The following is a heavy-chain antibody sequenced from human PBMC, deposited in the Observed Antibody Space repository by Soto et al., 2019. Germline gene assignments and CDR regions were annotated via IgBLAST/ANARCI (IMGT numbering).Heavy chain of an antibody. J-gene: IGHJ4*02. CDR2: VHGGGST. D-gene: IGHD3-16*01. CDR3: AGRLTTAASLDY. V-gene: IGHV3-53*01. Sequence: VQLVESGGGLIQPGGYRRFSCAASGFTVSNNHMTWVRQAAGKGLELVSFVHGGGSTSYADSVKGRFTISRDNSKNTLYLQMDSLRAEDTAIYYCAGRLTTAASLDYWGRGTLVTVSS. CDR1: GFTVSNNH.